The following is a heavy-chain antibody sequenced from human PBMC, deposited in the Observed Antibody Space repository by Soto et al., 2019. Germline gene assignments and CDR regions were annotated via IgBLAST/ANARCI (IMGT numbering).Heavy chain of an antibody. CDR1: GFTFSSYG. CDR3: ARDGRYCSGGSCYPGDFDY. V-gene: IGHV3-33*01. Sequence: GGSLRLSCAASGFTFSSYGMHWVRQAPGKGLEWVAVIWYDGSNKYYADSVKGRFTISRDNSKNTLYLQMNSLRAEDTAVYYCARDGRYCSGGSCYPGDFDYWGQGTLVTVSS. CDR2: IWYDGSNK. J-gene: IGHJ4*02. D-gene: IGHD2-15*01.